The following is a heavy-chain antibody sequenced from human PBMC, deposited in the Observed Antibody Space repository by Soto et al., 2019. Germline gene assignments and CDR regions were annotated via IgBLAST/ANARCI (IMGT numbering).Heavy chain of an antibody. D-gene: IGHD1-26*01. CDR1: GFTFSNAW. V-gene: IGHV3-15*05. Sequence: PGLSLRLSCVASGFTFSNAWMSWVRQAPGKGLEWVGRIKSKTDGGTRDYAGPVKGRFTISRDDPKNTLYLQMKSLKTDDTAVYYCSSVIPKVKWELGSCGQGTLVTVSS. CDR3: SSVIPKVKWELGS. J-gene: IGHJ4*02. CDR2: IKSKTDGGTR.